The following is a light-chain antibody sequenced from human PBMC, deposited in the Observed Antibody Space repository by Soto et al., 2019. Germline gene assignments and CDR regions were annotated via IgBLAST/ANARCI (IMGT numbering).Light chain of an antibody. Sequence: EIVMTQSPATLSVSPGERATLSCRASQSVSSNLAWYQQKPGQAPRLLIYGASTRATGIPARFSGSGSGTEVTLTISSLQSEDFAVYYCQQYNNWPMYTFGQWTKLESK. V-gene: IGKV3-15*01. CDR3: QQYNNWPMYT. CDR2: GAS. J-gene: IGKJ2*01. CDR1: QSVSSN.